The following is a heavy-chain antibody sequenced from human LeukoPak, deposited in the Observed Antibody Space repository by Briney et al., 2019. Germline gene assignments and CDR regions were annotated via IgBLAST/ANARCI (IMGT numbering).Heavy chain of an antibody. CDR2: IIPIFGTA. CDR3: ARGRYGSGPAVDYFDY. Sequence: WASVKVSCKAYGGTFSSYAISWVRQAPGQGLEWMGGIIPIFGTANYAQKFQGRVTITADESTSTAYMELSSLRSEDTAVYYCARGRYGSGPAVDYFDYWGQGTLVTVSS. CDR1: GGTFSSYA. V-gene: IGHV1-69*13. J-gene: IGHJ4*02. D-gene: IGHD3-16*01.